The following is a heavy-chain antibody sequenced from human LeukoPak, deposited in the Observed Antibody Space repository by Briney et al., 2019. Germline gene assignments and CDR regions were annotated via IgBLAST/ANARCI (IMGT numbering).Heavy chain of an antibody. CDR3: ARGWQINSSGGFVDP. Sequence: ASLKVSCQASGYGFTDYYVHWIRQAPGQRLEWMGWINPSSGATIYAQKFQGRVTMTRDTFTTTAYMEIKSLVSDDTAVYYCARGWQINSSGGFVDPWGQGTLVTVSS. J-gene: IGHJ5*02. D-gene: IGHD6-6*01. CDR2: INPSSGAT. V-gene: IGHV1-2*02. CDR1: GYGFTDYY.